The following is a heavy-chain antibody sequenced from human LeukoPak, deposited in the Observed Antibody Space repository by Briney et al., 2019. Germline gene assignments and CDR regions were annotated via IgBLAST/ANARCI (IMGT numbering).Heavy chain of an antibody. CDR2: ISYDGSNK. CDR3: AKARFGMVRGVIILDY. J-gene: IGHJ4*02. Sequence: GRSLRLSCAASGFTFSSHGMHWVRQAPGKGLEWVAVISYDGSNKYYADSAKGRFTISRDNSKNTLYLQMNSLRAEDTAVYYCAKARFGMVRGVIILDYWGQGTLVAVSS. CDR1: GFTFSSHG. D-gene: IGHD3-10*01. V-gene: IGHV3-30*18.